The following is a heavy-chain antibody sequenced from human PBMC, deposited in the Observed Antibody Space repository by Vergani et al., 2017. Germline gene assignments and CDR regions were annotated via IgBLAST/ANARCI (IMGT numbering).Heavy chain of an antibody. V-gene: IGHV3-9*01. J-gene: IGHJ6*03. CDR1: GFTFDDYA. Sequence: EVQLVESGGGLVQPGRSLGLSCAASGFTFDDYAMHWVRQAPGKGLEWVSGISWNSGSIGYADSVKGRFTISRDNAKNSLYLQMNSLRAEDTALYYCAKEGIVVVPAAXGFNGYYYYYYMDVWGKGTTVTVSS. CDR2: ISWNSGSI. D-gene: IGHD2-2*01. CDR3: AKEGIVVVPAAXGFNGYYYYYYMDV.